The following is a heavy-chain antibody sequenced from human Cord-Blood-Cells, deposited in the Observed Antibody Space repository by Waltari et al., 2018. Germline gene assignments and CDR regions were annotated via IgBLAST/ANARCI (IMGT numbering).Heavy chain of an antibody. CDR3: ARGDITIFGVVIPNWFDP. CDR2: INPNSGGT. J-gene: IGHJ5*02. Sequence: QVQLVQSGAEVKKPGASVKFSCKASGYTFTGYYMHWVRQAPGQGLEWMGWINPNSGGTNYAQKFQGRVTMTRDTSISTAYMELSRLRSDDTAVYYCARGDITIFGVVIPNWFDPWGQGTLVTVSS. CDR1: GYTFTGYY. D-gene: IGHD3-3*01. V-gene: IGHV1-2*02.